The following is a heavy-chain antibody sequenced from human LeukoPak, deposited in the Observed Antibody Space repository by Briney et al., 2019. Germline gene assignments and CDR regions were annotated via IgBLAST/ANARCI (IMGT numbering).Heavy chain of an antibody. CDR2: INGDESST. V-gene: IGHV3-74*01. CDR3: ARGAKWAYYFDY. Sequence: GGSLRLSCAASAFTFNTYWMHWVRQVPGRGLKWVTRINGDESSTNYADSVKGRFTISRDNAKDTLYLHMNSLTAEDTAVYYCARGAKWAYYFDYWGQGTLVTVSS. D-gene: IGHD1-26*01. CDR1: AFTFNTYW. J-gene: IGHJ4*02.